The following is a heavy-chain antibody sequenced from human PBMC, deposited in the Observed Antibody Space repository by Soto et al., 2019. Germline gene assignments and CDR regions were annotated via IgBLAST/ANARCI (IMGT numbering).Heavy chain of an antibody. CDR1: GFTFTSFY. J-gene: IGHJ6*02. CDR2: MHPYGGST. V-gene: IGHV1-46*01. D-gene: IGHD3-22*01. Sequence: ASVKVSCKASGFTFTSFYMHWVRQAPGQGPEWMGIMHPYGGSTGYGQKFQGRVTLTRDTSTRTDYMELSSLRSDDTAVYYCAILYYYDSGDYYSNYQYYGMDVWGQGTTVTVSS. CDR3: AILYYYDSGDYYSNYQYYGMDV.